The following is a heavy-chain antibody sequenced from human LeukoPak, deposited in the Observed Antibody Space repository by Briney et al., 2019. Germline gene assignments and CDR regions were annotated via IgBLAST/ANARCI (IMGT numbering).Heavy chain of an antibody. V-gene: IGHV3-23*01. CDR1: GFTFSSDA. D-gene: IGHD3-22*01. CDR3: AKASYDSSGYYYFDY. Sequence: GGSLRLSCAASGFTFSSDAMSWVRQAPGKGLEWGSAISGSGGSTYYADSVKGRFTTSRDNSKNTLYLQMNSLRAEDTAVYYCAKASYDSSGYYYFDYWGQGTLVTVSS. J-gene: IGHJ4*02. CDR2: ISGSGGST.